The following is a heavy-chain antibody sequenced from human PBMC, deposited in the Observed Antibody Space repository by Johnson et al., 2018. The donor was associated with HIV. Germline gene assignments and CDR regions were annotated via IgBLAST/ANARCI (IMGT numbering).Heavy chain of an antibody. CDR3: AKDVSVVTPSGSFDI. J-gene: IGHJ3*02. V-gene: IGHV3-30-3*01. Sequence: VQLVESGGGVVQPGRSLRLSCAASGFTFSTYAIHWVRQAPGKGLEWVAIISYDGSTKYYADSVKGRVTISRDDSKNTLYLRLNSLRPEDSAVYYCAKDVSVVTPSGSFDIWGQGTRVTVSS. D-gene: IGHD4-23*01. CDR2: ISYDGSTK. CDR1: GFTFSTYA.